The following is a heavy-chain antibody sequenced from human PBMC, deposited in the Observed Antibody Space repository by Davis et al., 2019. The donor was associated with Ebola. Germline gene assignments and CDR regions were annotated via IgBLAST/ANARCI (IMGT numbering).Heavy chain of an antibody. J-gene: IGHJ4*02. D-gene: IGHD4-11*01. Sequence: PGGSLRLSCAASGFTFDEYDMHWVRQAPGKGLEWVSGIRWNSGSMAYADSVKGRFTISRDNSKNTLYLQMNSLRAEDTAVYYCAKDRLTTPAFDYWGQGTLVTVSS. CDR3: AKDRLTTPAFDY. CDR1: GFTFDEYD. CDR2: IRWNSGSM. V-gene: IGHV3-9*01.